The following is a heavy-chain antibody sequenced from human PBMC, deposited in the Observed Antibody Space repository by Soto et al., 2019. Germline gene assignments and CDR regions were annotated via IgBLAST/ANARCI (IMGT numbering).Heavy chain of an antibody. J-gene: IGHJ4*02. CDR3: AREYCTSESCYGSDY. Sequence: GASVKVSCKASGYTFTSYGISWVRQAPGQGLEWMGWISAYSGNTKYAQKLQDRLTMTTDTSTSTAYMELGSLRSDDTAIYYCAREYCTSESCYGSDYWGQGTLVTVSS. D-gene: IGHD2-8*01. CDR2: ISAYSGNT. V-gene: IGHV1-18*01. CDR1: GYTFTSYG.